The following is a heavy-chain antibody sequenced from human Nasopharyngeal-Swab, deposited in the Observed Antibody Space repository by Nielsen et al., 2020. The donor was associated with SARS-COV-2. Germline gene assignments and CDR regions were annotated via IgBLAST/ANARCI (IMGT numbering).Heavy chain of an antibody. Sequence: SETLSLTYSVSGVSISSSNYYWGWIRQPPGKGLEWIAGLYYSGFTYYNPSLKSRVTISVDTSKNQISLKLSSVTAADTAVYYCARRTEYRASYYLGGYFDYWGQGTLVTVSS. V-gene: IGHV4-39*01. J-gene: IGHJ4*02. CDR2: LYYSGFT. CDR3: ARRTEYRASYYLGGYFDY. CDR1: GVSISSSNYY. D-gene: IGHD1-26*01.